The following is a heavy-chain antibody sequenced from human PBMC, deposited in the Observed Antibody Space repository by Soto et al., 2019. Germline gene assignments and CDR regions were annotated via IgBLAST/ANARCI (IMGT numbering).Heavy chain of an antibody. V-gene: IGHV4-4*02. J-gene: IGHJ6*02. CDR2: IYHSGST. Sequence: SETLSLTCAVSGGSISSSNWWSWVRQPPGKGLEWIGEIYHSGSTNYNPSLKSRVTISVDKSKNQFSLKLSSVTAADTAVYYCARELSGYYYGMDVWGQGTTVPVSS. D-gene: IGHD3-16*02. CDR3: ARELSGYYYGMDV. CDR1: GGSISSSNW.